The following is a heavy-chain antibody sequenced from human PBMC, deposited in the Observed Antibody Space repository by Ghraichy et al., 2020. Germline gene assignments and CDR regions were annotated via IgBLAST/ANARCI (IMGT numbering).Heavy chain of an antibody. J-gene: IGHJ4*02. CDR2: IWYDGRKS. D-gene: IGHD5-24*01. V-gene: IGHV3-33*01. CDR1: GFTFSSNG. Sequence: GGSLRLSCAASGFTFSSNGMIWVRQAPGKGLEWVALIWYDGRKSEYADSAKGRFTISRDNSKSTLDLQMNNLRAEDTAVYYCARINGYTSDYWGQGTLVTVSS. CDR3: ARINGYTSDY.